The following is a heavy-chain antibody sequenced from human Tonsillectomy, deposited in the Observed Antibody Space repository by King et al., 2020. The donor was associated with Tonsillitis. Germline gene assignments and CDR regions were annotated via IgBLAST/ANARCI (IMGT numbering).Heavy chain of an antibody. CDR3: ATTTYGSSRGYGFDV. V-gene: IGHV1-24*01. CDR1: GYTLSELS. J-gene: IGHJ6*02. D-gene: IGHD4-17*01. Sequence: QLVQSGAEVKKPGASVKVSCKVSGYTLSELSMHWVRQAPGKGLEWMGGFDPEYGETIYSQKFQGRITMTEDTSTDTAYMELSSLRSEETAVYYCATTTYGSSRGYGFDVWGQGTTVTVSS. CDR2: FDPEYGET.